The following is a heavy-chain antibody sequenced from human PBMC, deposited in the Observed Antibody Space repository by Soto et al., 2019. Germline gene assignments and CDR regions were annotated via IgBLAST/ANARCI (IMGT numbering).Heavy chain of an antibody. Sequence: GASLKISCKGSGHIFSNYWIGWVRQMPGKGLEWMGIIYPGDSDTRYSPSFQGQVTITVDKSINTAYLQWSRLKASDTAIYYCARQRLWGTSGYYYFENWGQGTLVTVSS. D-gene: IGHD3-22*01. V-gene: IGHV5-51*01. J-gene: IGHJ4*02. CDR1: GHIFSNYW. CDR2: IYPGDSDT. CDR3: ARQRLWGTSGYYYFEN.